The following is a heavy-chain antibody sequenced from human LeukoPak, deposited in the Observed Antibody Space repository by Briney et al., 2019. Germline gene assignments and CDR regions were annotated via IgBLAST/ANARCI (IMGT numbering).Heavy chain of an antibody. D-gene: IGHD6-13*01. J-gene: IGHJ3*02. Sequence: HPGGSLRLSCAASGFTFSSYAMHWVRQAPGKGLEWVAVISYDGSNKYYADSVKGRFTISRDNSKNTLYLQMNSLRAEDTAVYYCTRVAASAFDIWGQGTMVTVSS. V-gene: IGHV3-30-3*01. CDR2: ISYDGSNK. CDR3: TRVAASAFDI. CDR1: GFTFSSYA.